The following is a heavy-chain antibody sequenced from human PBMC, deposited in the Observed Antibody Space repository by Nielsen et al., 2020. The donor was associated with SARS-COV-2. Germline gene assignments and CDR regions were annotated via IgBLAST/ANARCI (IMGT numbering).Heavy chain of an antibody. V-gene: IGHV4-34*01. CDR2: INHSGST. CDR3: ARARITMIVVVDAFDI. Sequence: GSLRLSCAVYGGSFSGYYWSWIRQPPGKGLEWIGEINHSGSTNYNPSLKSRVTISVDTSKNQLSLKLSSVTAADTAVYYCARARITMIVVVDAFDIWGQGTMVTVSS. CDR1: GGSFSGYY. D-gene: IGHD3-22*01. J-gene: IGHJ3*02.